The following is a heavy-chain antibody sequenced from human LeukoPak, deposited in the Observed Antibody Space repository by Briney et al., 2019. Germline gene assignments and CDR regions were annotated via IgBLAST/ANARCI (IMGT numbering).Heavy chain of an antibody. D-gene: IGHD5-24*01. CDR2: INHSGNI. CDR3: VRGRRW. Sequence: SETLSLTCAVYGGSFSGYYWTWIRQPPGKGLEWIGEINHSGNINYNPSLKSRLTISVDTSKNQFSLKLSSMTAADTAVYYCVRGRRWWGQGALVTVSS. CDR1: GGSFSGYY. V-gene: IGHV4-34*01. J-gene: IGHJ4*02.